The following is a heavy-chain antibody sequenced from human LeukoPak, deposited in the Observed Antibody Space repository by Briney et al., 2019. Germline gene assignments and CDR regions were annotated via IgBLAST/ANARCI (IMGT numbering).Heavy chain of an antibody. Sequence: GGSLTLSCAPYGFTFSSYGMHCVRQHPGNGLEWVAVIWYDGSNKYYADSVKGRFTLSRDNSKNTLYLQMNSLRAEDTTVYYCAIHPIKQQLVLVDYWGQGTLVTVSS. D-gene: IGHD6-13*01. V-gene: IGHV3-33*01. CDR3: AIHPIKQQLVLVDY. CDR1: GFTFSSYG. J-gene: IGHJ4*02. CDR2: IWYDGSNK.